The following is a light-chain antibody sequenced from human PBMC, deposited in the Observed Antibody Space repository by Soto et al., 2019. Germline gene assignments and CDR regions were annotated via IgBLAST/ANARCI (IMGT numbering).Light chain of an antibody. J-gene: IGKJ1*01. V-gene: IGKV3-15*01. Sequence: EIVMTQSPATLSVSPGERVTLSCRASQSVGSNLAWYQQKPGQTPRLLIYGASTRATGFPARFSGSGSGTEFTLTISSLQSEDFEVYYCQQNNDWTLTFGQGTKVDI. CDR3: QQNNDWTLT. CDR2: GAS. CDR1: QSVGSN.